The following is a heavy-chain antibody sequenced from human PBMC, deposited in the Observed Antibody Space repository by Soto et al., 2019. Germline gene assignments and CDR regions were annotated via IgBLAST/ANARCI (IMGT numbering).Heavy chain of an antibody. CDR1: GYSFTSYW. Sequence: GESLKISCKGSGYSFTSYWIGWVRQMPGKGLEWMGRIDPSDSYTNYSPSFQGHVTISADKSISTAYLQWSSLKASDTAMYYCANLGYCSGGSCPAQYYYYYGMDVWGQGTTVTVSS. CDR3: ANLGYCSGGSCPAQYYYYYGMDV. J-gene: IGHJ6*02. CDR2: IDPSDSYT. V-gene: IGHV5-10-1*01. D-gene: IGHD2-15*01.